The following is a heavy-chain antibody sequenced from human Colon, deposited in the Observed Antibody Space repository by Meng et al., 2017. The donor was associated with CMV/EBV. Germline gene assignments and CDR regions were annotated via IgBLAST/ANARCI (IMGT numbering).Heavy chain of an antibody. CDR2: IDNEGSGA. D-gene: IGHD2-15*01. J-gene: IGHJ5*02. CDR3: ARDTPHSAFAP. Sequence: GESLKISCAASGFTFSSYWMHWVRQPPGGGLEWLSRIDNEGSGAIYADSVRGRFTVSRDNARNTVYLHMNSLRDEDTAVYSCARDTPHSAFAPWGHGTLVTVSS. CDR1: GFTFSSYW. V-gene: IGHV3-74*01.